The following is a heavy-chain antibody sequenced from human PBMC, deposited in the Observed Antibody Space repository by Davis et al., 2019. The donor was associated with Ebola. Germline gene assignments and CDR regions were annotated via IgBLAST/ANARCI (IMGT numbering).Heavy chain of an antibody. CDR3: ARGPTVTGTGNSFDL. V-gene: IGHV3-74*01. Sequence: HTGGSLRLSCAASGFTVSSNYMSWVRQAPGKGLAWVSRIIGDGSITNYADSVEGRFTIFRDNGKNTLYLQLHSLTAEDTAVYYCARGPTVTGTGNSFDLWGQGTGVTITS. CDR2: IIGDGSIT. J-gene: IGHJ3*01. D-gene: IGHD1-1*01. CDR1: GFTVSSNY.